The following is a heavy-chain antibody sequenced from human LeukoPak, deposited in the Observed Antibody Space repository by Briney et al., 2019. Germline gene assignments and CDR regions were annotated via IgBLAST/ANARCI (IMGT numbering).Heavy chain of an antibody. Sequence: GGSLRLSCAASGFTFSNAWMSWVRQAPGKGLEWVGSIKSKTDGGTTDYAAPVKGRFTISRDDSKNTLYLQMNSLKTEDTALYYCITFSMIVVVISDWGRGTLVTVSS. CDR3: ITFSMIVVVISD. V-gene: IGHV3-15*01. D-gene: IGHD3-22*01. J-gene: IGHJ4*02. CDR2: IKSKTDGGTT. CDR1: GFTFSNAW.